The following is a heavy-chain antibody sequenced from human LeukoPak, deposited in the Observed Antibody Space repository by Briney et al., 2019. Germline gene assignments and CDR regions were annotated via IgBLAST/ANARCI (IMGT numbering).Heavy chain of an antibody. CDR3: ARHLDFWSGYSSWFDP. J-gene: IGHJ5*02. V-gene: IGHV4-39*01. CDR1: GGSISSSSYY. D-gene: IGHD3-3*01. CDR2: IYYSGST. Sequence: PSETLSLTCTVSGGSISSSSYYWGWIRQPPGKGLEWIGSIYYSGSTYYNPSLKSRDTISVDTSKNQFSLKLSSVTAADTAVYYCARHLDFWSGYSSWFDPWGQGTLVTVSS.